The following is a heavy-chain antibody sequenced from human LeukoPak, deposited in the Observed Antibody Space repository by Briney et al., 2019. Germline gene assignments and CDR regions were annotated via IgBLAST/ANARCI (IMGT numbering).Heavy chain of an antibody. D-gene: IGHD1-26*01. J-gene: IGHJ5*02. V-gene: IGHV1-8*02. CDR3: ARDNSVGDYAWWFDP. Sequence: ASVKVSCKASGYTFTTYDINWVRQAPGQGLEWMGWLNPNNGNTGYAQKFQGRVTMTRDMSTSTDYMELSSLRSEDTAVYYCARDNSVGDYAWWFDPWGQGTLVPVSS. CDR1: GYTFTTYD. CDR2: LNPNNGNT.